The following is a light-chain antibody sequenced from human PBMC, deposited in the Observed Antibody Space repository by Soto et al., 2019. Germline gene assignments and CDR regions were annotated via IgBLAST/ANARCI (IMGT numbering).Light chain of an antibody. CDR3: QQYDNLPLT. V-gene: IGKV1-33*01. CDR2: DAS. CDR1: QDISNY. J-gene: IGKJ4*01. Sequence: DIQMTQSPSSLSASVGDRVTITCQARQDISNYLNWYQQKPGKAPKLLIYDASNLETGVPSRFSGSGSGTDFAFTISSLQPEDIATYYCQQYDNLPLTVGGGTNVEIK.